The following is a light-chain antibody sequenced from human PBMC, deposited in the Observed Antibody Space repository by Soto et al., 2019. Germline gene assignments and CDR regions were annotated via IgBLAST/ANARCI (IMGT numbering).Light chain of an antibody. CDR2: GNR. Sequence: QSALTQPPSVSGSPGQRVTISCTGNNSNLGAGYDVHWYQQLPGAAPKLVIFGNRNRPSGVPERFSGSKSGTSASLAITGLQDEDEAAYYCQAYDYRLTAFVCGGGTKLTVL. CDR1: NSNLGAGYD. V-gene: IGLV1-40*01. CDR3: QAYDYRLTAFV. J-gene: IGLJ3*02.